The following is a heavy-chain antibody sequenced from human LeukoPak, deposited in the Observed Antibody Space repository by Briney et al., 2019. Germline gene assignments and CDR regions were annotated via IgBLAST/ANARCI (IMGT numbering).Heavy chain of an antibody. CDR2: INHSGST. D-gene: IGHD3-22*01. V-gene: IGHV4-34*01. Sequence: SETLSLTCAVYDGSFSGYYWSWIRQPPGKGLEWIGEINHSGSTNYNPSLKSRVTISVDTSKNQFSLKLSSVTAADAAVYYCARTDYYDSSAYYYMPSDAFDIWGQGTMVTVSS. CDR3: ARTDYYDSSAYYYMPSDAFDI. J-gene: IGHJ3*02. CDR1: DGSFSGYY.